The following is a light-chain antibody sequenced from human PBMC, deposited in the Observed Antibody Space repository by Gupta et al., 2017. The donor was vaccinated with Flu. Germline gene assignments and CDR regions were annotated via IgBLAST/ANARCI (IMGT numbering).Light chain of an antibody. CDR3: QQKFYIPRT. CDR1: QDINMF. J-gene: IGKJ1*01. Sequence: PSFLAASVGDRVAITCRATQDINMFLHWYQQKAGQAPTLLIYAASNVQSGAPSRFSGSGSGTEFTLTISALQPEEFALYYCQQKFYIPRTFGQGTKVEVK. CDR2: AAS. V-gene: IGKV1-39*01.